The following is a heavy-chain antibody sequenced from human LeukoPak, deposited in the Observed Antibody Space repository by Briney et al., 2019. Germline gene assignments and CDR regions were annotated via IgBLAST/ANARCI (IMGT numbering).Heavy chain of an antibody. D-gene: IGHD3-3*01. CDR3: ARGRSGHYDVWSGYYPGYNWFDP. CDR1: GGSFSGYY. V-gene: IGHV4-34*01. CDR2: INHCKST. J-gene: IGHJ5*02. Sequence: SETLSLTCAVYGGSFSGYYWIWLRQPPGKGLEWIGEINHCKSTNYHPSLKSRVTISVDTPKNQFSLKLSSVTAADTAVYYCARGRSGHYDVWSGYYPGYNWFDPWGQGTLVTVSS.